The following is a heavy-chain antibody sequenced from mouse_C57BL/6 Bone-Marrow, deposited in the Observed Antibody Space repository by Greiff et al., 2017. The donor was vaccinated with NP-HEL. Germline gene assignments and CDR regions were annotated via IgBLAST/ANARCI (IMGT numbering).Heavy chain of an antibody. CDR2: IDPSDSYT. CDR3: ARGLRRFAF. J-gene: IGHJ3*01. CDR1: GYTFTSYW. V-gene: IGHV1-69*01. D-gene: IGHD2-4*01. Sequence: VQLQQPGAELVMPGASVKLSCKASGYTFTSYWMHWVKQRPGQGLEWIGEIDPSDSYTNYNQKFKGKSTLPVDKSTSTAYMQLSSLTSEDSAVYYCARGLRRFAFWGQGTLVTVSA.